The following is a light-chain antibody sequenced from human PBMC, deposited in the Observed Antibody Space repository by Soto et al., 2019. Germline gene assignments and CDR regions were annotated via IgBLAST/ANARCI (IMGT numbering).Light chain of an antibody. CDR2: GAS. CDR1: QSVSNNY. Sequence: EIGLTQSPGSLSRSGGGIATLSCRASQSVSNNYLAWYQQKPGQAPRLLIYGASNRATGIPDRFSGSGSGTDFTLTISRLETEDFAVYYCQQYGSSGTFGQGTKVDI. V-gene: IGKV3-20*01. CDR3: QQYGSSGT. J-gene: IGKJ1*01.